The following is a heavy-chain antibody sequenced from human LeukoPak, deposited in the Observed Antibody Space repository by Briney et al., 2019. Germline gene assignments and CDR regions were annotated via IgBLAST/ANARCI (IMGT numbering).Heavy chain of an antibody. CDR3: ARYSGSYYYPPAWDL. Sequence: PGGSLRLSCAASGFTFSNNAMSWVHQAPGKGLEWVSATSTSGGSAYYADSVKGRFTISRDNSKNTLYLQMDSLRADDTAVYYCARYSGSYYYPPAWDLWGQGTLVTVSS. CDR2: TSTSGGSA. V-gene: IGHV3-23*01. J-gene: IGHJ4*02. D-gene: IGHD1-26*01. CDR1: GFTFSNNA.